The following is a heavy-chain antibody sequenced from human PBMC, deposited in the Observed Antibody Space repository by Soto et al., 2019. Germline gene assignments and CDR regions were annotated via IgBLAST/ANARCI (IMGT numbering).Heavy chain of an antibody. V-gene: IGHV3-74*01. J-gene: IGHJ5*02. CDR1: GFPFSSSW. CDR2: INSGGTTS. CDR3: ASGGSGTYGRFDP. Sequence: EVQLVESGGGLVQPGGSLRLSCAASGFPFSSSWMHWFRQAPGKGLVWVSRINSGGTTSYYADSVKGRFTISRDNAKNTLYLQMNSLRVDDTAVYFCASGGSGTYGRFDPWGQGTLVSVSS. D-gene: IGHD1-26*01.